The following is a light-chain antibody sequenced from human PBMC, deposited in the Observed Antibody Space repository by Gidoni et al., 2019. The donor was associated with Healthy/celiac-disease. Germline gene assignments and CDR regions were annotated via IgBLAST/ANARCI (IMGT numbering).Light chain of an antibody. CDR1: QSVSSY. CDR3: QQRSNWPHLT. CDR2: DAS. Sequence: EIVLTQSPATLSLSPGERATIACRASQSVSSYLAWYQQKPGQAPRLLIYDASNRATGIPARFSGSGSGTDFTLTISSLEPEDFAVYYCQQRSNWPHLTFGGGTKVEIK. V-gene: IGKV3-11*01. J-gene: IGKJ4*01.